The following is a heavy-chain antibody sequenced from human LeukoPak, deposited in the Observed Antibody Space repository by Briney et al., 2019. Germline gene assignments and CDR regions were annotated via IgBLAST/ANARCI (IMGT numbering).Heavy chain of an antibody. Sequence: GGSLRLSCAASGFTFSSYAMHWVRKAPGKRLEYVSAISSNGGSTYYANSVKGRFTISRDNSKNTLYLQMGSLRAEDMAVYYCARDRGDGYNSFDYWGQGTLVTVSS. CDR3: ARDRGDGYNSFDY. J-gene: IGHJ4*02. CDR1: GFTFSSYA. D-gene: IGHD5-24*01. CDR2: ISSNGGST. V-gene: IGHV3-64*01.